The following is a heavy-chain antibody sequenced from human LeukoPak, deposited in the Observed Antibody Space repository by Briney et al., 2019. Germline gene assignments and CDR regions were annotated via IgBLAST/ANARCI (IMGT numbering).Heavy chain of an antibody. CDR1: GFTLSKYG. Sequence: GGSLRLSCVASGFTLSKYGMKWVRQAAGKGLEYVSGISKSGDITHYVASVKGRFTISRDNSKNTLYLQMNSLRAEDTALYYCATEGFYYWGPGTLVTVSS. J-gene: IGHJ4*02. CDR2: ISKSGDIT. CDR3: ATEGFYY. V-gene: IGHV3-23*01.